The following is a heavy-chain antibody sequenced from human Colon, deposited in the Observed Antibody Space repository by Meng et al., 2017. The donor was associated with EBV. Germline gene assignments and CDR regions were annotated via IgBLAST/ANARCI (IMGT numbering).Heavy chain of an antibody. CDR3: ARDGPLL. V-gene: IGHV4-39*07. CDR1: GDSISGSGDS. J-gene: IGHJ4*02. CDR2: IYYTGST. Sequence: QVRLAEWGPGRVRPSETPSLTCSVPGDSISGSGDSWGWVRQPPGKGLEWIGNIYYTGSTYYNPSLKSRVTISVDTSKNQFSLKVTSMTAADTAVYYCARDGPLLWGPGTLVTVSS.